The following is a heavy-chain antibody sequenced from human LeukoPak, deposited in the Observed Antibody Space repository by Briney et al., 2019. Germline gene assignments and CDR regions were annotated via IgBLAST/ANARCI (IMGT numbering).Heavy chain of an antibody. CDR1: GGTFSSYA. CDR2: IIPIFGTA. CDR3: ARVLRFLEWPDYYYGMDV. V-gene: IGHV1-69*13. J-gene: IGHJ6*02. Sequence: SVKVSCKASGGTFSSYAISWVRQAPGQGLEWMGGIIPIFGTANYAQKFQGRVTITADESTSTAYMELSSLRSEDTAVYYCARVLRFLEWPDYYYGMDVWGQGTTVTVSS. D-gene: IGHD3-3*01.